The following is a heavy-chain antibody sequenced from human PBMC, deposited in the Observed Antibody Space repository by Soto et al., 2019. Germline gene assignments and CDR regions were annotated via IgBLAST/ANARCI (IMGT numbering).Heavy chain of an antibody. V-gene: IGHV5-51*01. CDR1: GYRFSSSC. D-gene: IGHD6-6*01. CDR2: IYPGDSDT. CDR3: ARTRSFTLGFYYDGMDV. J-gene: IGHJ6*02. Sequence: GGSLQISCQRSGYRFSSSCIGCVRQMPFQDLEWMGIIYPGDSDTRYSPSFQGQVTISADKSLRTAYLQWTSLKASETALYYCARTRSFTLGFYYDGMDVWREGITVTVSS.